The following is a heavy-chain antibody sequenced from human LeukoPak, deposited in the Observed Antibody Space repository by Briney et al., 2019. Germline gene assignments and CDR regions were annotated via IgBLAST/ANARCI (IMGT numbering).Heavy chain of an antibody. CDR1: GFTFSSYA. J-gene: IGHJ3*02. Sequence: GGSLRLSCAASGFTFSSYAMSWVRQAPGKGLEWASAISGSGGSTYYADSVKGRFTISRDNSKNTLYLQMNSLRAEDTAVYYCAKATGYYDFWSGPYDAFDIWGQGTMVTVSS. CDR3: AKATGYYDFWSGPYDAFDI. V-gene: IGHV3-23*01. CDR2: ISGSGGST. D-gene: IGHD3-3*01.